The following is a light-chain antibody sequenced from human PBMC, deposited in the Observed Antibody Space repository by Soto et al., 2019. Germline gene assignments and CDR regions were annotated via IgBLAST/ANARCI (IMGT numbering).Light chain of an antibody. CDR3: QQYGSSSWT. J-gene: IGKJ1*01. CDR1: QSVSSSY. CDR2: GTS. V-gene: IGKV3-20*01. Sequence: EIVLTQSPGTLSLSPGERATLSCRASQSVSSSYLAWYQQKPGQAPRLLIYGTSSRATAIPDRFSGSGSGTDPTLTISSMEPEDVEVYYCQQYGSSSWTLGQGTKV.